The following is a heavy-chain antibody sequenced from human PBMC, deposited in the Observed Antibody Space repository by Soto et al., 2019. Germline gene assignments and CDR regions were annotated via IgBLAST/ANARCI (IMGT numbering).Heavy chain of an antibody. CDR1: GFTFSSYG. J-gene: IGHJ4*02. CDR2: ISSSSSYI. V-gene: IGHV3-21*01. Sequence: GGSLRLSCAASGFTFSSYGMNWVRQAPGKGLEWVSSISSSSSYIYYADSVKGRFTISRDNAKNSLYLQMNSLRAEDTAVYYCARDARERRSGFDYWGQGTLVTVSS. D-gene: IGHD1-1*01. CDR3: ARDARERRSGFDY.